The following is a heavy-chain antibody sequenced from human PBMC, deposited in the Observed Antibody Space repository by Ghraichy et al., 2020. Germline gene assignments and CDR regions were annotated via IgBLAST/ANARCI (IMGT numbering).Heavy chain of an antibody. J-gene: IGHJ6*02. Sequence: GGSLRLSCAASGFTFSSYGMHWVRQAPGKGLEWVAVISYDGSNKYYADSVKGRFTISRDSSKNTLYLQMNSLRAEDTAVYYCAKDRNSGSYYRGVYYYYGMDVWGQGTTVTVSS. D-gene: IGHD1-26*01. CDR1: GFTFSSYG. CDR3: AKDRNSGSYYRGVYYYYGMDV. V-gene: IGHV3-30*18. CDR2: ISYDGSNK.